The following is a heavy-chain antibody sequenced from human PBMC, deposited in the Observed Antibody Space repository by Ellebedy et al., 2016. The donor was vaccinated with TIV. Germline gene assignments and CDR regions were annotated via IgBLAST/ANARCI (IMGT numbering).Heavy chain of an antibody. J-gene: IGHJ4*02. CDR3: ARADWTYDILTGYSPNRFDY. CDR1: GFTFSNYA. D-gene: IGHD3-9*01. V-gene: IGHV4-59*01. Sequence: GSLRLSCAASGFTFSNYAVNWIRQPPGKGLEWIGYVYYTGTTNYNPSLRSRVSISVDTSENQFSLNLNSVTAADTAVYFCARADWTYDILTGYSPNRFDYWGQGTLVSVSS. CDR2: VYYTGTT.